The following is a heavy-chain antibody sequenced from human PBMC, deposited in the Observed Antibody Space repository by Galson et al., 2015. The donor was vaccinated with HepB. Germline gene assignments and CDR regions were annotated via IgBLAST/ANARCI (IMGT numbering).Heavy chain of an antibody. Sequence: SLRLSCAASGFIFSSYWMHWVRQVPGEGLVWVSNVNSDGSITNYAESVKGRFTISRDNAKNTLYLQLNSLRAEDTAVYYCVRAVGGDSAYWGQGALVTVSS. D-gene: IGHD3-16*01. J-gene: IGHJ4*02. V-gene: IGHV3-74*01. CDR2: VNSDGSIT. CDR3: VRAVGGDSAY. CDR1: GFIFSSYW.